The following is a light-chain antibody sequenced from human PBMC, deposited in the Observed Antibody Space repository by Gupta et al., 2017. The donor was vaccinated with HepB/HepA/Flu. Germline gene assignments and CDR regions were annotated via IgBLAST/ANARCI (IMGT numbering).Light chain of an antibody. J-gene: IGKJ4*01. Sequence: IVMTQTPLSLPVTPGEPASISCKSSQSVSSLDWYLQKPGQSPQLLIYRVSYRGSGVPDRFSGSGSGTDFTLKISRVEAEDVGAYYCMQRAEFPLTFGGGTKVEI. CDR3: MQRAEFPLT. CDR2: RVS. V-gene: IGKV2-40*01. CDR1: QSVSS.